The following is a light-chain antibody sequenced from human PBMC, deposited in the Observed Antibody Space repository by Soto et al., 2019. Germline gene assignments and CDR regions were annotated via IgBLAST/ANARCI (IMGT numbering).Light chain of an antibody. CDR3: QQGNRYPLT. CDR2: DTS. Sequence: DIQLTQSPSFLSASVGDRVTITCRASQGINNYLAWYQQKPGKAPNLLIYDTSTLQSGVPSRFSGSGSGTEFTLTISSLQPEDFAAYYCQQGNRYPLTCGGGTKVEI. J-gene: IGKJ4*01. V-gene: IGKV1-9*01. CDR1: QGINNY.